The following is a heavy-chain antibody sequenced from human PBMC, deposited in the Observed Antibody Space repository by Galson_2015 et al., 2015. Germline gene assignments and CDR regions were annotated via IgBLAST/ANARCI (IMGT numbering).Heavy chain of an antibody. J-gene: IGHJ1*01. Sequence: SLRLSCAASGFTFSSYWMSWVRQAPGKGLEWVANIKQDGSEKYYADSVKGRFTISRDNSKNTLYLQMNSLRAEDTAVYYCASADVDCSGGSCYGYFQHWGQGTLVTVSS. V-gene: IGHV3-7*03. CDR2: IKQDGSEK. D-gene: IGHD2-15*01. CDR1: GFTFSSYW. CDR3: ASADVDCSGGSCYGYFQH.